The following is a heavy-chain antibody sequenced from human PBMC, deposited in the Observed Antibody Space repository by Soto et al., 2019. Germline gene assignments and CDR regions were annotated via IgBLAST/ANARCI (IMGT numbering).Heavy chain of an antibody. CDR1: EFTFTTYA. J-gene: IGHJ6*02. CDR2: FAPNVTNR. D-gene: IGHD4-17*01. CDR3: AGDYLRLNTLNGNFYSFGMDV. V-gene: IGHV3-23*05. Sequence: EVQLLQSGGVLFQPGGPRSPPVEASEFTFTTYARSWFPPAPGKGRDWVSPFAPNVTNRHYADFVKGRFTISRDNSKNTLSLQMNSLRVEDTAIYYCAGDYLRLNTLNGNFYSFGMDVWGQGTAVTVSS.